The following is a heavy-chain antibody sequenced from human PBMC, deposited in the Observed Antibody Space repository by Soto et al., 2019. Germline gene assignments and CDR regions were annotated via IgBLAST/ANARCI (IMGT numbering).Heavy chain of an antibody. CDR2: ITSSSSYT. V-gene: IGHV3-11*05. D-gene: IGHD3-22*01. Sequence: QVQLVESGGGLVKPGGSLRLSCAASGFTFSDYYMSWIRQAPGKGLEWVSYITSSSSYTIYADSVRGRFTISRDNAKISLFLQMNSLRAEDTAVYYCARADHYDTSGYWKWGQGTLVTVSS. CDR3: ARADHYDTSGYWK. J-gene: IGHJ4*02. CDR1: GFTFSDYY.